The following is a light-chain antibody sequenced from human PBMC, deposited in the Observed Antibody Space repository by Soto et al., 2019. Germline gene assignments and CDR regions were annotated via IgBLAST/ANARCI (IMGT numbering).Light chain of an antibody. Sequence: QSALTQPASVSGSPGQSITISCTGTSSDVGGYNYVSWYQHHPGKAPKLMIYDVSHRPSGVSNRFSGSKSGNTASLTISGLQAEDEADYYCSSYTSSSVVFGGGTKVTVL. CDR2: DVS. CDR3: SSYTSSSVV. J-gene: IGLJ2*01. V-gene: IGLV2-14*03. CDR1: SSDVGGYNY.